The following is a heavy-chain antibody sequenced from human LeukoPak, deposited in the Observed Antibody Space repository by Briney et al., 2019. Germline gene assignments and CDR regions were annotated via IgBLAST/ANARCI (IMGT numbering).Heavy chain of an antibody. Sequence: GGSLRLSCAASGFAFGSYAMGWVRQAPGKGLEWVSAISGSDDSTYYADSVKGRFTTSRDKSKNTLYLQMNSRRAEDTAVYYCSKQVDFDPADAFDVWGQGTMVTVSS. CDR1: GFAFGSYA. J-gene: IGHJ3*01. CDR3: SKQVDFDPADAFDV. CDR2: ISGSDDST. D-gene: IGHD3-9*01. V-gene: IGHV3-23*01.